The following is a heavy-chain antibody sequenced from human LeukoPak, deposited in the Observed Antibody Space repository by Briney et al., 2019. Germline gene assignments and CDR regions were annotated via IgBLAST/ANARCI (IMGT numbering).Heavy chain of an antibody. CDR1: GFTFSNFW. V-gene: IGHV3-7*03. J-gene: IGHJ4*02. Sequence: PGGSLRLSCAASGFTFSNFWMNWVRQAPGKGLEWVANIRQDGDTKYYVDSVEGRFTISRDNAMNSLYLQMNSLRAEDTAIYYCARSLPYGTTWYGRSDFWGQGTLVTVSS. D-gene: IGHD6-13*01. CDR3: ARSLPYGTTWYGRSDF. CDR2: IRQDGDTK.